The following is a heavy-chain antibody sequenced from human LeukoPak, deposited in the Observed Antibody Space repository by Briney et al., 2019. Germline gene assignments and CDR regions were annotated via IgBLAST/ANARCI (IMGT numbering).Heavy chain of an antibody. D-gene: IGHD3-22*01. V-gene: IGHV3-64*01. J-gene: IGHJ4*02. CDR2: ISSNGGST. CDR3: ATSRDFYDSSGYYPYYFDC. Sequence: QPGGSLRLSCAASGFTFSSYAMHWVRQAPGKGLEYVSAISSNGGSTYYANSVKGRFTISRDNSKNTLYLQMGSLRAEDTAVYYCATSRDFYDSSGYYPYYFDCWGQGTLVTVSS. CDR1: GFTFSSYA.